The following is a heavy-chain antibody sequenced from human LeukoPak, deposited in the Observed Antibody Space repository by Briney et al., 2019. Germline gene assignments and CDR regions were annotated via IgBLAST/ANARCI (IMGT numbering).Heavy chain of an antibody. J-gene: IGHJ4*02. CDR3: AKAATTFRAFDY. CDR2: ISWDGGNT. Sequence: GGSLRLSCAASGFTFDDYTMHWVRQAPGKGLEWVSLISWDGGNTYYADSVKGRLTISRDNSKNSLYLQMNSLRTEDTALYYCAKAATTFRAFDYWGQGTLVTVSS. V-gene: IGHV3-43*01. D-gene: IGHD5-12*01. CDR1: GFTFDDYT.